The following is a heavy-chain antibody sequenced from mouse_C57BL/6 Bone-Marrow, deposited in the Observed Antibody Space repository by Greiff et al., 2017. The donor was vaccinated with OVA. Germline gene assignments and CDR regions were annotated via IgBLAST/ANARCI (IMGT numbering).Heavy chain of an antibody. V-gene: IGHV5-4*01. J-gene: IGHJ2*01. Sequence: DVKLVESGGGLVKPGGSLKLSCAASGFTFSSYAMSWVRQTPEKRLEWVATISDGGSYTYYPDNVKGRFTIARDNAKNNLYLQMSHLKSEDTAMYYCARDRELRPFDCWGQGTTLTVSS. CDR1: GFTFSSYA. CDR2: ISDGGSYT. CDR3: ARDRELRPFDC. D-gene: IGHD3-2*02.